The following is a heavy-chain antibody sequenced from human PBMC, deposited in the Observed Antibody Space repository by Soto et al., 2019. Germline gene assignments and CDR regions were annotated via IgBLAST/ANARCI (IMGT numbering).Heavy chain of an antibody. J-gene: IGHJ4*02. V-gene: IGHV3-74*01. CDR3: ARGSFGSYYVDY. D-gene: IGHD3-10*01. CDR2: IKGDETTS. Sequence: EVQVVESGGASVQPGGSLRLSCAASGFTFTSYWMHWVRQAPGKGLLWMSRIKGDETTSSYADSVNGRFTITRDNAKNTVYLQMNSLRAEDTAVYYCARGSFGSYYVDYWGQGTLVTVSS. CDR1: GFTFTSYW.